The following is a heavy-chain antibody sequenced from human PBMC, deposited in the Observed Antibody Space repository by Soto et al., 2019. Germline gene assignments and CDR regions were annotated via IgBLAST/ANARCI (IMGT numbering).Heavy chain of an antibody. CDR2: ISFDGNNE. V-gene: IGHV3-30-3*01. CDR1: GFTFSNYA. Sequence: QVQLVESGGGVVQPGRSLRLSCAASGFTFSNYAMHWVRQAPGKGREWVAVISFDGNNEFYADSVKGRFTISRDNSKNTLYLQMNSLRVEDTAVYYCARHRVLYFYYGMDVWGQVTTVTVSS. J-gene: IGHJ6*02. CDR3: ARHRVLYFYYGMDV.